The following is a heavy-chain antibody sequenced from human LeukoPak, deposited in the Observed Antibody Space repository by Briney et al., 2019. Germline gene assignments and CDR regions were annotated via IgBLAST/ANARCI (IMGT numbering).Heavy chain of an antibody. V-gene: IGHV7-4-1*02. Sequence: ASVKVSCKASGYTFTSHAMNWVRQAPGQGLEWMGWINTNTGNPTYAQGFTGRFVFSLDTSVSTAYLQISSLKAEDTAVYYCARVDSSGYYRDIDYWGQGTLVTVSS. J-gene: IGHJ4*02. CDR3: ARVDSSGYYRDIDY. D-gene: IGHD3-22*01. CDR2: INTNTGNP. CDR1: GYTFTSHA.